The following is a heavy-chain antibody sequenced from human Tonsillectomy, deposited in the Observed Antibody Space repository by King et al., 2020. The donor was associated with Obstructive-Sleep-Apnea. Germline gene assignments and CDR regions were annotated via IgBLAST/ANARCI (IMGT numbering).Heavy chain of an antibody. V-gene: IGHV4-39*07. CDR1: GGSISSSSYY. J-gene: IGHJ5*02. D-gene: IGHD4-17*01. Sequence: QLQESGPGLVKPSETLSLTCTVSGGSISSSSYYWGWIRQPPGKGLEWIGSIYYSGSTYYNPSLKSRVTISVDTSKNQFSLKLSSVTAADTAVYYCARDDGDFGVGGDWFDPWGQGTLVTVSS. CDR3: ARDDGDFGVGGDWFDP. CDR2: IYYSGST.